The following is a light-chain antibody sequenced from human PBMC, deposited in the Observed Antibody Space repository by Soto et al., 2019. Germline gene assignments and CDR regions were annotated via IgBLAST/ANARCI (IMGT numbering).Light chain of an antibody. CDR1: SSDVGGYNY. CDR2: DVT. Sequence: QSVLTQPASVSGSPGQSITISCTGSSSDVGGYNYVSWYQQHPGKAPKLMICDVTNRPSGVSNRFSGSKSGNTASLTISGLQTEAEADYYCSSFASSIPLVFGGGTKLTVL. V-gene: IGLV2-14*03. J-gene: IGLJ2*01. CDR3: SSFASSIPLV.